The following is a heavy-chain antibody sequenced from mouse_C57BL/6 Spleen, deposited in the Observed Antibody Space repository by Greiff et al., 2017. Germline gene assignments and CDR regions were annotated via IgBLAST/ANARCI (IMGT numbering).Heavy chain of an antibody. CDR3: ARTGYDYVWFAY. CDR2: IDPSDSYT. D-gene: IGHD2-4*01. V-gene: IGHV1-69*01. Sequence: QVQLQQPGAELVMPGASVKLSCKASGYTFTSYWMHWVKPRPGQGLEWIGEIDPSDSYTNYNQKFKGKSTLPVDKSSSTAYMQLSSLTSEDSAVYYCARTGYDYVWFAYWGQGTLVTVSA. J-gene: IGHJ3*01. CDR1: GYTFTSYW.